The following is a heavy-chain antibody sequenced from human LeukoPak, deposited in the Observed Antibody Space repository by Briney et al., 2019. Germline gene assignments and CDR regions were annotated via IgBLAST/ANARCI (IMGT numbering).Heavy chain of an antibody. Sequence: GGSLRLSCAASGFTFSNAWMSWVRQAPGKGLEWVGRIKSKTDGGTTDYAAPVKGRFTISRDDSKNTLYLQMNSLKTEDTAVYYCTTDASYSSGWYQSHYFDYWGQGTLVTVSS. J-gene: IGHJ4*02. CDR3: TTDASYSSGWYQSHYFDY. CDR2: IKSKTDGGTT. D-gene: IGHD6-19*01. CDR1: GFTFSNAW. V-gene: IGHV3-15*01.